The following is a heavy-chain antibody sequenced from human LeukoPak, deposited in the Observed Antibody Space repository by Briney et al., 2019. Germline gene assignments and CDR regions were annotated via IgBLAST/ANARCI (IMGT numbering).Heavy chain of an antibody. CDR2: IIPIFGTA. V-gene: IGHV1-69*13. D-gene: IGHD1-26*01. CDR3: ARDVYRVRFSPSPGAYYYMDV. J-gene: IGHJ6*03. CDR1: GGTFSSYA. Sequence: GASVKVSCKASGGTFSSYAISWVRQAPGQGLEWMGGIIPIFGTANYAQKFQGRVTITADESTSTAYMELSSLRSEDTAVYYCARDVYRVRFSPSPGAYYYMDVWGKGTTVTVSS.